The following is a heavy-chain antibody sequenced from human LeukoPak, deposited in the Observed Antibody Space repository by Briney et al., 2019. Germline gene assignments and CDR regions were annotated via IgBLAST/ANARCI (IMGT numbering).Heavy chain of an antibody. CDR2: INRDGSFT. D-gene: IGHD1-26*01. V-gene: IGHV3-74*01. J-gene: IGHJ4*02. Sequence: QSGGSLRLSCAASGFTFSNSWMHWLRQSPGKGLVHVSRINRDGSFTDYADFVKGRFTISRDNAKNSLYLQMNSLRAEDTAVYYCARGRSGSYNRWGQGTLVTVSS. CDR1: GFTFSNSW. CDR3: ARGRSGSYNR.